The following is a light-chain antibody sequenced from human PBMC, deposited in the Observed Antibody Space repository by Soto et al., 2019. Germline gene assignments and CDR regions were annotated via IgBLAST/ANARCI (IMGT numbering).Light chain of an antibody. CDR2: EVN. Sequence: QSVLTQPPSASGSPGQSVTISCTGTSSDVGDYDYVSWYQQHPGKAPKLMIYEVNKRPSGVPGRFSGSKSGNTASLTVSGLQAEDEADYYCSSYAGSNPVVFGTGTKVTVL. J-gene: IGLJ1*01. V-gene: IGLV2-8*01. CDR3: SSYAGSNPVV. CDR1: SSDVGDYDY.